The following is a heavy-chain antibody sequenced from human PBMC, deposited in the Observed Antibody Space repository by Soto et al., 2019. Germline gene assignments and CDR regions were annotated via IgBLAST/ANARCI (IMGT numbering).Heavy chain of an antibody. V-gene: IGHV3-11*06. CDR3: ARGGVRGTTSRGQVYN. Sequence: QVQVVESGGGLVKPGGSLRLSCAASGFTFSDYYMNWIRQAPGKGLEWVSYISSSSDYTKYADSVKGRFNISRDNAKISLYLQMNGLRAEDTAVYYCARGGVRGTTSRGQVYNWGQGTLVTVSS. CDR2: ISSSSDYT. D-gene: IGHD1-7*01. CDR1: GFTFSDYY. J-gene: IGHJ4*02.